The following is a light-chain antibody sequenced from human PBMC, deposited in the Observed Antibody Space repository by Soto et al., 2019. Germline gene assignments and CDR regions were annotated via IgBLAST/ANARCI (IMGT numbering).Light chain of an antibody. V-gene: IGLV1-44*01. CDR1: SSNIGSNT. J-gene: IGLJ1*01. Sequence: QSVLTQPPSASGTPGQRVTISCSGSSSNIGSNTVDWYRQPPGTAPKLLINSSNQRPSGVPDRFSGSKSGTSASLAISGLQSEDEAEYYCAAWDASLKGYVFGTGTKLTVL. CDR2: SSN. CDR3: AAWDASLKGYV.